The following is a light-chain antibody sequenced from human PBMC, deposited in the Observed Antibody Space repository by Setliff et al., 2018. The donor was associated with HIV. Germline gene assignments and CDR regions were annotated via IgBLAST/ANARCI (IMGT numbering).Light chain of an antibody. CDR2: EVT. V-gene: IGLV2-23*02. CDR1: GTDIGNYNL. CDR3: CSYAGSSTLGI. Sequence: QSVLAQPASVSGSPGQSITISCTGSGTDIGNYNLVSWYQQHPGKAPKLLISEVTKRPSGVSNRFSGSKSGNTASLTISGLRAEDEADYYCCSYAGSSTLGIFGSGTKVT. J-gene: IGLJ1*01.